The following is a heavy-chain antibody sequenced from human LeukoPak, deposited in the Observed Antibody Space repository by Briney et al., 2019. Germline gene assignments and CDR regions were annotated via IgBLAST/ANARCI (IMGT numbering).Heavy chain of an antibody. J-gene: IGHJ4*02. CDR3: ARLRDYSASWRGSASRY. Sequence: PGGTLRLSCAASGFTFSSYGMRWVRQAPGKGLEWVSAISGSGGSTYYADSVKGRFTISRDNSKNTLYLQMHSLRAEDTAVYYCARLRDYSASWRGSASRYWSQGTLVTVSS. CDR1: GFTFSSYG. V-gene: IGHV3-23*01. D-gene: IGHD3-3*01. CDR2: ISGSGGST.